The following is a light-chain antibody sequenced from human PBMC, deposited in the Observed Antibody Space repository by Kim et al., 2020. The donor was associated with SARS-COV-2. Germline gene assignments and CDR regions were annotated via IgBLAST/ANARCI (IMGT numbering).Light chain of an antibody. CDR3: AAWDDSLSGPV. V-gene: IGLV1-47*02. J-gene: IGLJ2*01. Sequence: QPVLTQPPSASGTPGQRISISCSGGSANIGSNYVHWYQQLPGTAPKLVLYDNDQRPPGVPGRFSGSKSGTAAYLAISGLRSEDEAHYYCAAWDDSLSGPVFGGGTQLTVL. CDR2: DND. CDR1: SANIGSNY.